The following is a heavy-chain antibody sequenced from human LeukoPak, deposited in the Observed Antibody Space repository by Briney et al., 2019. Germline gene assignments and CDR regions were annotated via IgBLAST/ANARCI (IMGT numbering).Heavy chain of an antibody. J-gene: IGHJ4*02. D-gene: IGHD1-14*01. CDR2: IYSRSKWYN. Sequence: SQTLSLTCGISGDSVSSNSAAWNWIRQSPSRGLEWLGRIYSRSKWYNDYAVSVQGRISINPDTSKNQFSLQLNSVTPEDTAIYYCARGNYNALDYWGQGTLVTVSS. V-gene: IGHV6-1*01. CDR1: GDSVSSNSAA. CDR3: ARGNYNALDY.